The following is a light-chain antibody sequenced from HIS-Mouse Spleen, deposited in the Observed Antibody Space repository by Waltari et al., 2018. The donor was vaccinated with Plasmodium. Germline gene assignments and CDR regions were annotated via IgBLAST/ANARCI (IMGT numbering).Light chain of an antibody. CDR3: CSYAGSSTFV. J-gene: IGLJ3*02. CDR2: ERS. V-gene: IGLV2-23*03. CDR1: SSDVGSYNL. Sequence: QSALTQPASVSGSPGQSITISCTGTSSDVGSYNLVSWYQQHPGKAPKLMIYERSKRPSGVSTRVSGSKSGNTASLTISGLQAEDEADYYCCSYAGSSTFVFGGGTKLTVL.